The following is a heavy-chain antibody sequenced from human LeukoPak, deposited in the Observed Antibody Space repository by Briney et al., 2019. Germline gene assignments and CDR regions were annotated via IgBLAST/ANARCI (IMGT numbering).Heavy chain of an antibody. CDR1: GFTFSSYA. CDR3: AKAVLGASTSCCEDAFDI. CDR2: ISGSGGGT. V-gene: IGHV3-23*01. D-gene: IGHD2-2*01. Sequence: GGSLRLSCAASGFTFSSYAMSWVRQAPGKGLEWVSAISGSGGGTYYADSVKGRFTISRDNSKNTLYLQMNSLRAEDTAVYYCAKAVLGASTSCCEDAFDIWGQGTMVTVSS. J-gene: IGHJ3*02.